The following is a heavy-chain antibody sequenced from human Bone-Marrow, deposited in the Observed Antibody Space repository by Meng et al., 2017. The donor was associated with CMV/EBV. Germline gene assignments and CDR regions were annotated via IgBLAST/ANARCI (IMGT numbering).Heavy chain of an antibody. Sequence: GGSLRLSCAASGFTVSSNYMSWVRQAPGKGLEWVSVIYSGGSTYYADSVKGRFTISRDNSKNTLYLQMNSLRAEDTAVYYCASCWGTSGYYYYYGMDVWGRGTTVTGSS. D-gene: IGHD2-8*01. V-gene: IGHV3-53*01. CDR2: IYSGGST. J-gene: IGHJ6*02. CDR1: GFTVSSNY. CDR3: ASCWGTSGYYYYYGMDV.